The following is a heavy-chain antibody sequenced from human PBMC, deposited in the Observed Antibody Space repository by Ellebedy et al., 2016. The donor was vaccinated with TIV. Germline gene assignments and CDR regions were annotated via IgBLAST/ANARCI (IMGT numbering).Heavy chain of an antibody. CDR2: IKGDGSEK. Sequence: GESLKISCAASGFIFSDYWMTWVRQAPGKGLEWVANIKGDGSEKYYVDSAKGRFTISRDNARNSLYLQMNSLRDEDTAVYYCARDQWLGRAYYFDSWGQGTLVTVSS. CDR3: ARDQWLGRAYYFDS. D-gene: IGHD6-19*01. J-gene: IGHJ4*02. V-gene: IGHV3-7*01. CDR1: GFIFSDYW.